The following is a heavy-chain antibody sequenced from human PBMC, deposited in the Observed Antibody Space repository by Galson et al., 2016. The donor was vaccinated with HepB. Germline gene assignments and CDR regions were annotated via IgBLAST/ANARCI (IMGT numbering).Heavy chain of an antibody. D-gene: IGHD5-12*01. V-gene: IGHV3-21*06. J-gene: IGHJ4*02. Sequence: SLRLSCAASGFTFSSYSMNWVRQAPGKGLEWVSSISSSSSYIYYADSVKGRFTISRDNAKNSLYLQMNSLRAEDTAVYYCARVRPSGYDSFGTYYFDYWGQGTLVTVSS. CDR3: ARVRPSGYDSFGTYYFDY. CDR1: GFTFSSYS. CDR2: ISSSSSYI.